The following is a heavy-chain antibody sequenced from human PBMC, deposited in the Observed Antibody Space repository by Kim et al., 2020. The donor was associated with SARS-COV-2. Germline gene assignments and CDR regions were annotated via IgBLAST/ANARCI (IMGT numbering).Heavy chain of an antibody. D-gene: IGHD6-6*01. CDR1: GGSISSYY. CDR2: IYYSGST. J-gene: IGHJ5*02. V-gene: IGHV4-59*13. CDR3: ARWGEQLVAGWFDP. Sequence: SETLSLTCTVSGGSISSYYWSWIRQPPGKGLEWIGYIYYSGSTNYNPSLKSRVTISVDTSKNQFSLKLSSVTAADTAVYYCARWGEQLVAGWFDPWGQGTLVTVSS.